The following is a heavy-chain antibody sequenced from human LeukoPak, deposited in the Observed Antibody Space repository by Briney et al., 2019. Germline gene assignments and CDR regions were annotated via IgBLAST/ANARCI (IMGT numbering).Heavy chain of an antibody. D-gene: IGHD3-10*01. Sequence: ASVKVSCKASGYTFTSYGISWVRQAPGQGLEWMGCISAYNGNTNYAQKLQGRVTMTTDTSTSTAYMELRSLRSDDTAVYYCARDTHYGSGSYYWFDPWGQGTLVTVSS. J-gene: IGHJ5*02. V-gene: IGHV1-18*01. CDR3: ARDTHYGSGSYYWFDP. CDR2: ISAYNGNT. CDR1: GYTFTSYG.